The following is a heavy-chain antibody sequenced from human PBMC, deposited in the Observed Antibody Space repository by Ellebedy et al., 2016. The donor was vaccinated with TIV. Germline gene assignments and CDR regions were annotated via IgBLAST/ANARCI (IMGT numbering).Heavy chain of an antibody. CDR2: ISGSGGNT. V-gene: IGHV3-23*01. J-gene: IGHJ6*02. Sequence: GESLKISCAASGFTFSSYAMSWVRQAPGKGLEWVSGISGSGGNTYYADSVKGRFTISRDNSKNTLYLQMNSLRAEDTAVYYCARDLGYSYGHYGMDVWGQGTTVTVSS. CDR1: GFTFSSYA. CDR3: ARDLGYSYGHYGMDV. D-gene: IGHD5-18*01.